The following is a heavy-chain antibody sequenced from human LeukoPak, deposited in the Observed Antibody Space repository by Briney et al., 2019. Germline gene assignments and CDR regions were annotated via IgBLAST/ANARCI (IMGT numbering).Heavy chain of an antibody. Sequence: GGSLRLSCAVSGFTFSSYAMHWVRQAPGKGLEWVAVISYDGSNKYYADSVKGRFTISRDNSKNTLYLQMNSLRAEDTAVYYCARDSSWGAAAGSKFDYWGQGTLVTVSS. CDR2: ISYDGSNK. CDR3: ARDSSWGAAAGSKFDY. CDR1: GFTFSSYA. D-gene: IGHD6-13*01. V-gene: IGHV3-30-3*01. J-gene: IGHJ4*02.